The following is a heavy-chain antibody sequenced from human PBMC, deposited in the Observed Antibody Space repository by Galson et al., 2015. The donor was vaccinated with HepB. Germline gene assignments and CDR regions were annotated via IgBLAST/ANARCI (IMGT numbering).Heavy chain of an antibody. CDR3: AREDPYYDFWSGYLSTGKFDP. CDR1: GFTFSSYS. D-gene: IGHD3-3*01. CDR2: ITSTGTTI. J-gene: IGHJ5*02. Sequence: SLRLSCAASGFTFSSYSMNWVRQAPGKGLEWVSYITSTGTTIYYADSVKGRFTISRDNAKNSLYLQMNSLRDEDTAVYYCAREDPYYDFWSGYLSTGKFDPWGQGTLVTVSS. V-gene: IGHV3-48*02.